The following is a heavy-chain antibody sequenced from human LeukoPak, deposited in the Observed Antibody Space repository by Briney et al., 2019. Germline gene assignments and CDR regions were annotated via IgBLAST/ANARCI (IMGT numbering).Heavy chain of an antibody. CDR2: IISSSSTI. Sequence: GGSLRLSCAASGFTFRSYCMNWVRQAPGKGLEWVSYIISSSSTISYAHSVKGRFTISRDNAKNSLYLQMNSLRDEDTAVYYCARVSEVYGYNWNDLFQRGKSEKKQIDYWGQGTLVTVSS. J-gene: IGHJ4*02. V-gene: IGHV3-48*02. D-gene: IGHD1-20*01. CDR1: GFTFRSYC. CDR3: ARVSEVYGYNWNDLFQRGKSEKKQIDY.